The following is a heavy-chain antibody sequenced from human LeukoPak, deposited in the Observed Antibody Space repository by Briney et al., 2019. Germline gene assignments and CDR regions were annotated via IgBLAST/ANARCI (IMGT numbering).Heavy chain of an antibody. CDR3: AREGGDPRWLDP. D-gene: IGHD6-25*01. J-gene: IGHJ5*02. V-gene: IGHV4-4*07. CDR1: GGSISSYY. Sequence: SETLSLTCTVSGGSISSYYWTWIRRSAGKGLEWIGRINTSGSTNYNPSLRSRVTMSVNTSKNQFSLNLTSVTAADTAVYSCAREGGDPRWLDPWGQGTLVTVSS. CDR2: INTSGST.